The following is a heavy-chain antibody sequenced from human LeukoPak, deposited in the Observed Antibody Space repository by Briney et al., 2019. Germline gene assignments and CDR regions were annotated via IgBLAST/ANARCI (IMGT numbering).Heavy chain of an antibody. J-gene: IGHJ4*02. D-gene: IGHD2/OR15-2a*01. CDR3: AKDRHVYLHPFDY. Sequence: GGFLRLSCAASGFTFSSYWMHWVRQAPGKGLVWVSRINSDGSSTSYADSVKGRFTISRDNSKNTLYLQMNSLRAEDTAVYYCAKDRHVYLHPFDYWGQGTLVTVSS. CDR2: INSDGSST. V-gene: IGHV3-74*01. CDR1: GFTFSSYW.